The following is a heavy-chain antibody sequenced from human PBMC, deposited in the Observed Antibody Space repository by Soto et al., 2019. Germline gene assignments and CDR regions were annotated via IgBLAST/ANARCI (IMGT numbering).Heavy chain of an antibody. CDR2: ISAYNGNT. Sequence: ASVKVSCKASGYTFTSDGITWVRQAPGQGLEWMGWISAYNGNTNYAQKLQGRVTMTTDTSTSTAYMELRSLRSDDTAVYYCARDLPYSSGGLWTTNDYWGQGALVTVSS. J-gene: IGHJ4*02. V-gene: IGHV1-18*01. D-gene: IGHD6-19*01. CDR3: ARDLPYSSGGLWTTNDY. CDR1: GYTFTSDG.